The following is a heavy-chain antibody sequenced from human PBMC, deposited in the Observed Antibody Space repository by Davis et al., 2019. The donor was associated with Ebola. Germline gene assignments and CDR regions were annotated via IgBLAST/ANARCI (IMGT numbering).Heavy chain of an antibody. J-gene: IGHJ6*02. Sequence: SETLSLTCTVSGGSISSYYWSWIRQPPGKGLEWIGYIYYSERTNYNPSLKSRVTISVDTSKNQFSLKLSSVTAADTAVYYCARDSRWLVPGTYYYYGMDVWGQGTTVTVSS. CDR1: GGSISSYY. V-gene: IGHV4-59*01. D-gene: IGHD6-19*01. CDR3: ARDSRWLVPGTYYYYGMDV. CDR2: IYYSERT.